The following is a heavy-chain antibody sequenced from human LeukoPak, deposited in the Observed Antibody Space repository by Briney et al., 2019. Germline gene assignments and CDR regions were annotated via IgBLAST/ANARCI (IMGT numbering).Heavy chain of an antibody. Sequence: PGGSLRLSCAASGFTFSDHYMDWVRQAPGKGLEWVGRTRNKANSYTTEYAAFVKGRFTISRDDSKKSVYLQMNSLKTEDMAVYYCATGGSGTMDVWGQGTTVTVSS. CDR1: GFTFSDHY. CDR2: TRNKANSYTT. CDR3: ATGGSGTMDV. D-gene: IGHD3-10*01. J-gene: IGHJ6*02. V-gene: IGHV3-72*01.